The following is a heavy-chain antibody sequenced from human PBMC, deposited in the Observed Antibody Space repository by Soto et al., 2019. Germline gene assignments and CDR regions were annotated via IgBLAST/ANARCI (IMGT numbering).Heavy chain of an antibody. CDR2: IIPRFGTT. D-gene: IGHD1-1*01. Sequence: QVQLVQSGAEVKKPGSSVRVSCKASGDTFSRYTVNWVRQAPRQGLEWMGGIIPRFGTTNFAPTLEGRVTITADESISTVYMELSSLRSEDTALYYCARGRGLYNSGRSQLEYWGQGTLVTVSS. J-gene: IGHJ4*02. CDR1: GDTFSRYT. V-gene: IGHV1-69*01. CDR3: ARGRGLYNSGRSQLEY.